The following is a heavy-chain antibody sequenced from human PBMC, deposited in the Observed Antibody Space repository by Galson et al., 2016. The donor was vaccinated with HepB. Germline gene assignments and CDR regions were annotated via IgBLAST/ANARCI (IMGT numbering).Heavy chain of an antibody. D-gene: IGHD2-21*02. J-gene: IGHJ4*02. CDR2: IIPIFGTT. CDR3: ASVSNLGYCGGDCYSPFDY. Sequence: SVKVSCKASGGTFSSYTISWVRQAPGQGLQWMGGIIPIFGTTNYAQKFQGRVTITADISTNTAYMELSSLRSEDTAVYYCASVSNLGYCGGDCYSPFDYWGQGSLVTVSS. CDR1: GGTFSSYT. V-gene: IGHV1-69*06.